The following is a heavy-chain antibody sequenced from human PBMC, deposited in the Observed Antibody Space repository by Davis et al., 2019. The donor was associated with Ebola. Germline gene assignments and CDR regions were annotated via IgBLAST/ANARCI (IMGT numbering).Heavy chain of an antibody. Sequence: ASVKVSCKASGGTFSSYAISWVRQAPGQGLEWMGWISAYNGNTNYAQKLQGRVTMTTDTSTSTAYMELRSLRSDDTAVYYCARGVGYCSSTSCYTDYYYYMDVWGKGTTVTVSS. CDR3: ARGVGYCSSTSCYTDYYYYMDV. CDR2: ISAYNGNT. CDR1: GGTFSSYA. V-gene: IGHV1-18*01. J-gene: IGHJ6*03. D-gene: IGHD2-2*02.